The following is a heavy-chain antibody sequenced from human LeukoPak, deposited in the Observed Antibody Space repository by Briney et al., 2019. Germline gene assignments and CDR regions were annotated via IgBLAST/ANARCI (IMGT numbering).Heavy chain of an antibody. Sequence: TSETLSLTCAVYGGSFSGYYWSWIRQPPGKGLEWIGEINHSGSTNYNPSLKSRVTISVDTSKNQFSLKLSSVTAADTAVYYCARGRGGNYDSSGYYYFFDYWGQGTLVTVSS. V-gene: IGHV4-34*01. CDR3: ARGRGGNYDSSGYYYFFDY. CDR2: INHSGST. CDR1: GGSFSGYY. J-gene: IGHJ4*02. D-gene: IGHD3-22*01.